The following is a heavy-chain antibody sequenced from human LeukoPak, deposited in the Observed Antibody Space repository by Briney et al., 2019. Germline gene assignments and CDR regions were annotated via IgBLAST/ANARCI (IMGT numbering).Heavy chain of an antibody. D-gene: IGHD6-19*01. CDR3: ARDPGSFLSSSGWLNWFDP. Sequence: ASVKVSCKASGYTFTSYDINWVRQATGQGLEWMGWMNPNSGNTGYAQKFQGRVTMTRNTSISTAYMELSSLRSDDTAVYYCARDPGSFLSSSGWLNWFDPWGQGTLVTVSS. V-gene: IGHV1-8*01. CDR1: GYTFTSYD. CDR2: MNPNSGNT. J-gene: IGHJ5*02.